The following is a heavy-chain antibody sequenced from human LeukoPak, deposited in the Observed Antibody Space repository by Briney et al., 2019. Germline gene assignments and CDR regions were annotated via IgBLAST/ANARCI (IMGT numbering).Heavy chain of an antibody. J-gene: IGHJ4*02. CDR3: AKDSDTATVVDY. D-gene: IGHD5-18*01. CDR2: ISSSSSYI. V-gene: IGHV3-21*01. CDR1: GFTFSSYS. Sequence: GGSLRLSCAASGFTFSSYSMNWVRQAPGKGLEWVSYISSSSSYINYADSVKGRFTISRDNSKNTLYLQMNSLRVEDTAVYYCAKDSDTATVVDYWGQGTLVTVSS.